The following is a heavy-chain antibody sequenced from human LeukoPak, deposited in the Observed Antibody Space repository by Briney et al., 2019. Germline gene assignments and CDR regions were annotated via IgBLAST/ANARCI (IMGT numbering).Heavy chain of an antibody. CDR3: ATDRQEGGSGSYWFDP. J-gene: IGHJ5*02. Sequence: PSETLSLTCTVSRGSITTYYWSWIRQPAGKRLEWRGNVYYSGSTTYNPSLKSRVSMSVDMSKNQFSLNLRSVTAADTATYYCATDRQEGGSGSYWFDPWGQGTQVTVSS. D-gene: IGHD3-10*01. V-gene: IGHV4-59*01. CDR1: RGSITTYY. CDR2: VYYSGST.